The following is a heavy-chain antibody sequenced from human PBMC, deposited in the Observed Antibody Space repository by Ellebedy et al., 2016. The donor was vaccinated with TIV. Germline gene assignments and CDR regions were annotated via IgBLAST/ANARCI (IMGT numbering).Heavy chain of an antibody. Sequence: GESLKISCAASGFIFSDCWMTWVRQAPGKGLEFVANIDQGGNAKHYVDSVKSRFTISRDNAKNSLFMQMNNLRAEDTAVYYCARTGYGYHGMDVWGQGTTVSVSS. CDR3: ARTGYGYHGMDV. CDR2: IDQGGNAK. D-gene: IGHD5-12*01. J-gene: IGHJ6*02. CDR1: GFIFSDCW. V-gene: IGHV3-7*03.